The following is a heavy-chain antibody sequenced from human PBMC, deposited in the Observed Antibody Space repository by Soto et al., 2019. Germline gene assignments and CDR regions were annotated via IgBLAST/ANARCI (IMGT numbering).Heavy chain of an antibody. CDR1: NGSINSYH. CDR2: IYSSGST. CDR3: ASHLRRDDFRGSWGFDY. D-gene: IGHD3-3*01. Sequence: QVHLQESGPGLVKPSETLSLTCTVSNGSINSYHRSWIRQPPGKRLEWIGYIYSSGSTNYNPSLKSRVTILADTSRNQFSLRLSSVTAADSAVYHCASHLRRDDFRGSWGFDYWGPGTLVTVSS. V-gene: IGHV4-59*08. J-gene: IGHJ4*02.